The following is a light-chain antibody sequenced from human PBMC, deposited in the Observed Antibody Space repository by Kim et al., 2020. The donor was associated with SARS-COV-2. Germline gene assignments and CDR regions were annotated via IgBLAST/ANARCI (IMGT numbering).Light chain of an antibody. V-gene: IGLV2-11*03. J-gene: IGLJ2*01. CDR2: DVT. CDR1: YNY. Sequence: YNYVSWYQQHPGKAPKLILSDVTQRPSGVSGRFSVSKSGNTASLTISGLQAEDEADYYCCSYADTYTWVFGEGTKVTVL. CDR3: CSYADTYTWV.